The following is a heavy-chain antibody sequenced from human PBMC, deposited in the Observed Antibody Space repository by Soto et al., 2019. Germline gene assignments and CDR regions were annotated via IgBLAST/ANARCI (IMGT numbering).Heavy chain of an antibody. D-gene: IGHD2-2*02. CDR3: ARDWGVVPAAIRYFDY. Sequence: ASVKVSCKASGYTFTSYGISCVLQAPLQGLEWMGWISAYNGNTNYAQKLQGRVTMTTDTSTSTAYMELRSLRSDDTAVYYCARDWGVVPAAIRYFDYWGQGTLVTVSS. J-gene: IGHJ4*02. CDR1: GYTFTSYG. CDR2: ISAYNGNT. V-gene: IGHV1-18*01.